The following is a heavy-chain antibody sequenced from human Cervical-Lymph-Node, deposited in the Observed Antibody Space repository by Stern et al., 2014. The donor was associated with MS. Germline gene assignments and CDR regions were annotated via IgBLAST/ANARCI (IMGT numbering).Heavy chain of an antibody. J-gene: IGHJ4*02. CDR2: VYDNGAT. Sequence: QVQLQESGPGLVKPSETLSLTCTVSGGSIFSYYWSWIRQPPGKGLEWIGYVYDNGATNYNPSLKGSVTISIDTSKKQFSLSLISVTAADTAVYFCARVSGGDEDTSDSHLDNWGQGTLVTVSS. CDR1: GGSIFSYY. V-gene: IGHV4-59*01. CDR3: ARVSGGDEDTSDSHLDN. D-gene: IGHD2-21*02.